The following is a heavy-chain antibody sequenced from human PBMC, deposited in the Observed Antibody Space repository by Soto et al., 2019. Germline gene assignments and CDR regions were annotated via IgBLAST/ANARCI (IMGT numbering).Heavy chain of an antibody. Sequence: GESLKISCKGSGYSFNRYYIAWVRQMPGKGLEWMGIVHPGDSDTRYSPSFQGQVTMSADRSISTAYLQWSSLKASDTAIYYCARISRDKVATPAAFDYWGQGTLVTVS. CDR2: VHPGDSDT. CDR3: ARISRDKVATPAAFDY. CDR1: GYSFNRYY. J-gene: IGHJ4*02. D-gene: IGHD6-13*01. V-gene: IGHV5-51*01.